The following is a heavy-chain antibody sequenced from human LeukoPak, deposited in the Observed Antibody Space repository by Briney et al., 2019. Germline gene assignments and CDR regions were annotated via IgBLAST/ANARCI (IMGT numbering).Heavy chain of an antibody. Sequence: GESLKISCAASGFTFSSYSMNWVRQAPGKGLEWVSSISSSSSYIYYADSVKGRFTISRDNAKNSLYLQMNSLRAEDTAVYYCASHYHTNYMDVWGKGTTVTVSS. V-gene: IGHV3-21*01. CDR3: ASHYHTNYMDV. CDR2: ISSSSSYI. D-gene: IGHD3-9*01. CDR1: GFTFSSYS. J-gene: IGHJ6*03.